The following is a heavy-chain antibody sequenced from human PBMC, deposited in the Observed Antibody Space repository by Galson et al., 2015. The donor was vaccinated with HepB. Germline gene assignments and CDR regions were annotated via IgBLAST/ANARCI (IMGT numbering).Heavy chain of an antibody. CDR1: GFTFSNYG. Sequence: SLRLSCAASGFTFSNYGMDWVRRAPGKGLEWVAAASFDGGNQYYSDSVRGRFTISRDNSKNTLFLQMNSLRPEDTAVYYCVKRSMVIVFDIWGQGTKVTVSS. D-gene: IGHD3-22*01. V-gene: IGHV3-30*18. CDR2: ASFDGGNQ. J-gene: IGHJ3*02. CDR3: VKRSMVIVFDI.